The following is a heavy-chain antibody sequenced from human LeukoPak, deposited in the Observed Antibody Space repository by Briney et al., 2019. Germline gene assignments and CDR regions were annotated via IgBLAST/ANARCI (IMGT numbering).Heavy chain of an antibody. CDR2: IIPIFGTA. CDR1: GGTFSSYA. CDR3: AREGVTVTTYGFYY. Sequence: GASVKVSCMASGGTFSSYAISWVRQAPGEGLEWMGGIIPIFGTANYAQKFQGRVTMTRDMSTSTVYMELSSLRSEDTAVYYCAREGVTVTTYGFYYWGQGTLVTVSS. D-gene: IGHD4-17*01. J-gene: IGHJ4*02. V-gene: IGHV1-69*05.